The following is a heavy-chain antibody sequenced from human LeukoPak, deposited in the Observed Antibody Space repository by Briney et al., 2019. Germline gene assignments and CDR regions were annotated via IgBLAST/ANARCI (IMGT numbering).Heavy chain of an antibody. CDR2: IYSGGST. Sequence: PGGSLRLSCAASGFTVSSNYMSWVRQAPGKGLEWASVIYSGGSTYYADSVKGRFTISRDNSKNTLYLQMNSLRAEDTAVYYCARDLPELDAFDIWGQGTMVTVSS. CDR1: GFTVSSNY. D-gene: IGHD1-7*01. V-gene: IGHV3-53*01. J-gene: IGHJ3*02. CDR3: ARDLPELDAFDI.